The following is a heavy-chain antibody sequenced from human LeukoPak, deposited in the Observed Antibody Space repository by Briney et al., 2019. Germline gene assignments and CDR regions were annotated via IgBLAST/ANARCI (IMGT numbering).Heavy chain of an antibody. CDR2: IIPIFGTA. V-gene: IGHV1-69*05. J-gene: IGHJ6*03. D-gene: IGHD2-2*01. CDR1: GGTFSSYA. Sequence: GSSVKVSCKASGGTFSSYAISWVRQAPGQGLEWMGGIIPIFGTANYAQKFQGRVTITTDESTSTAYMELSSLRSEDTAVYYCARISSRYCSSTSCYPYYYYYYMDVWGKGTTVTVSS. CDR3: ARISSRYCSSTSCYPYYYYYYMDV.